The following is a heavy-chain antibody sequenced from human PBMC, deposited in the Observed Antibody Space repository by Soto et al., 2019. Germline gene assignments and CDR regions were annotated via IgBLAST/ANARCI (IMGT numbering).Heavy chain of an antibody. D-gene: IGHD1-20*01. CDR2: ISYSGST. CDR1: GDSISSGSSY. V-gene: IGHV4-31*03. CDR3: ARVPINVQVSWYFDL. J-gene: IGHJ2*01. Sequence: QVLLQESGPGLVKPSQTLSLTCTVSGDSISSGSSYWIWIRQHPGKGLEWIGYISYSGSTSYNPSLTSRLSISRDKSHTSFSLRLTSVTAADTAMYYCARVPINVQVSWYFDLWGRGTLVSVSS.